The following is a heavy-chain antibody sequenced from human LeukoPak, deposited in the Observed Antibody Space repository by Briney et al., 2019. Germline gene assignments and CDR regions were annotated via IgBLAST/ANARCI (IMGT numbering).Heavy chain of an antibody. CDR2: INHSGST. V-gene: IGHV4-34*01. Sequence: SETLSLTCAVYGRSFSGYYWSWIRQPPGKGQEWIGEINHSGSTNYNPSLKSRVTISVDTSKNQFSLKLSSVTAADTAVYYCARVVVPAAIDWFDPWGQGTRVTVSS. D-gene: IGHD2-2*01. J-gene: IGHJ5*02. CDR3: ARVVVPAAIDWFDP. CDR1: GRSFSGYY.